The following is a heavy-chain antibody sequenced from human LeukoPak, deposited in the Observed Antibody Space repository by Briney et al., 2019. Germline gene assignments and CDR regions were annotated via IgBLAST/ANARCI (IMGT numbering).Heavy chain of an antibody. J-gene: IGHJ6*02. CDR1: GGSINGYY. CDR3: ARLTREDGVDV. Sequence: SETLSLTCNVSGGSINGYYWTWIRQPPQKGLEWIGYVFYNGNTNYNPSLKSRATISVDTSQNQISLRLASVTAADTGIYHCARLTREDGVDVWGQGTTVTVSS. V-gene: IGHV4-59*01. CDR2: VFYNGNT.